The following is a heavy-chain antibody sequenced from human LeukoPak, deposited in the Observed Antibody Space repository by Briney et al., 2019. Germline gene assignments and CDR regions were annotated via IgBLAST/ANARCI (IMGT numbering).Heavy chain of an antibody. CDR2: IYYSGST. Sequence: SQTLSLTCTVSGGSISSGGYYWSWIRLHPGKGLEWIGYIYYSGSTYYNPSLKSRVTISVDTSKNQFSLKLSSVTAADTAVYYCARGDYYEFNWFDPWGQGTLVTVSS. J-gene: IGHJ5*02. CDR1: GGSISSGGYY. V-gene: IGHV4-31*03. D-gene: IGHD3-22*01. CDR3: ARGDYYEFNWFDP.